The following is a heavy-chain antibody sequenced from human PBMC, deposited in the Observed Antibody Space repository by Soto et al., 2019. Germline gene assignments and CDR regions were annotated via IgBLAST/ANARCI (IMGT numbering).Heavy chain of an antibody. V-gene: IGHV4-34*01. Sequence: PSETLSLTCAVYGGSFSGYYWSWIRQPPGRGLEWIGEINHSGSTNYNPSLESRVTISVDTSKNQFSLKLSSVTAADTAVYYCARASSSSSFDYWGQGTLVTVSS. CDR1: GGSFSGYY. CDR3: ARASSSSSFDY. J-gene: IGHJ4*02. D-gene: IGHD6-6*01. CDR2: INHSGST.